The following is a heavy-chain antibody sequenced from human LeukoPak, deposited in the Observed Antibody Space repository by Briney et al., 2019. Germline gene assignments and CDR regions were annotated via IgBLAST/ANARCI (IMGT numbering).Heavy chain of an antibody. CDR1: GFTFSSYW. CDR2: INSDGSST. J-gene: IGHJ4*02. D-gene: IGHD2-2*01. CDR3: ARVICGTSCYFDY. Sequence: GGSLRLSCAASGFTFSSYWMHWVRQAPGKGLVWVSRINSDGSSTSYADSVKGRFTISRDNAKNTLCLQMNSLRAEDTAVYYCARVICGTSCYFDYWGQGTLVTVSS. V-gene: IGHV3-74*01.